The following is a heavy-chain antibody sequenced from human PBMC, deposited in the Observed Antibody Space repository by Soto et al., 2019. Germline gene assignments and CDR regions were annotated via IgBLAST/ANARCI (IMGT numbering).Heavy chain of an antibody. Sequence: QVQLVQSGGEVKKPGASVNVSCKASGYTFTSYGICWVRQAPGQGLEWMGWVSSNNGNTEYAQKIQDRVTMTTDTSTNTAYMKLRNLRSDDTAIYYCARDGGFSRGCDFWGQGTLLTVSS. CDR2: VSSNNGNT. D-gene: IGHD5-18*01. CDR3: ARDGGFSRGCDF. V-gene: IGHV1-18*04. J-gene: IGHJ4*02. CDR1: GYTFTSYG.